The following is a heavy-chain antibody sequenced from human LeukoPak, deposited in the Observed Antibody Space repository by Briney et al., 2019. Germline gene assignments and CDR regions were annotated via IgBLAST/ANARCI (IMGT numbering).Heavy chain of an antibody. CDR3: ARRKTSMVRGVIIPSWFDP. D-gene: IGHD3-10*01. CDR2: IYYSGNT. J-gene: IGHJ5*02. Sequence: PSETLSLTCTVSGVSISSSNSYWGWIRQPPGKGLEWIGSIYYSGNTYYNASLKSQVSISIDTSKNQFSLKLSSVTAADTAVYYCARRKTSMVRGVIIPSWFDPWGQGTLVTVSS. CDR1: GVSISSSNSY. V-gene: IGHV4-39*01.